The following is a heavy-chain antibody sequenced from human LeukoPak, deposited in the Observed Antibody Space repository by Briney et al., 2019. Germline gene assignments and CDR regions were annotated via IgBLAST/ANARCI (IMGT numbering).Heavy chain of an antibody. Sequence: PSETLSLTCAVYGGSFSGDYWSWIRQPPGKGLEWIGEINHSGSTNYNPSLQSRVTMSVDRSKNQFSLKLSSVTAADTAVYYCARGGWEHLLDYWGQGTLVTVSS. V-gene: IGHV4-34*01. J-gene: IGHJ4*02. CDR3: ARGGWEHLLDY. CDR1: GGSFSGDY. CDR2: INHSGST. D-gene: IGHD4-23*01.